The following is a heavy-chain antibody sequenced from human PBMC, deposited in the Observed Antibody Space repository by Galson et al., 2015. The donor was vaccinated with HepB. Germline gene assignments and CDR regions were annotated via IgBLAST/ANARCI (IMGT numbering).Heavy chain of an antibody. J-gene: IGHJ3*02. CDR3: VRDDNWAFDI. D-gene: IGHD5-24*01. Sequence: SLRLSCAASGFTFSGYSMNWFRQAPGKGLEWVSYITYSSGDKGYGDSAEGRFTISRDNAQNSLYLQINGLRAEDTAIYYCVRDDNWAFDIWGQGTMVTVPS. CDR2: ITYSSGDK. CDR1: GFTFSGYS. V-gene: IGHV3-48*01.